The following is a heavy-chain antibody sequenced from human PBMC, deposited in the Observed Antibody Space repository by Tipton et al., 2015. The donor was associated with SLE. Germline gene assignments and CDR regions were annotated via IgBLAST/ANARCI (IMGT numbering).Heavy chain of an antibody. CDR1: GFTFSSYS. CDR3: ATGQRLRPFDY. J-gene: IGHJ4*02. V-gene: IGHV3-48*01. Sequence: GSLRLSCAASGFTFSSYSMNWVRQAPGKGLEWVSYISSSSSTIYYADSVKGRFTISRDNAKNSLYLQMNSLRAEDTAVYYCATGQRLRPFDYWGQGTLVTVSS. CDR2: ISSSSSTI. D-gene: IGHD6-25*01.